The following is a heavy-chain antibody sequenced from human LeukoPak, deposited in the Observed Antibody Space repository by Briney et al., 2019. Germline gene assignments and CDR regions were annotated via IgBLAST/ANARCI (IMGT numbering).Heavy chain of an antibody. CDR3: AKAGAAAFYYYYGMDV. CDR2: IYSGGST. CDR1: GFTVSSNC. D-gene: IGHD6-13*01. J-gene: IGHJ6*02. Sequence: GGSLRLSCAASGFTVSSNCMSWVRQAPGKGLEWVSVIYSGGSTYYADSVKGRFTISRDNSKNTLYLQMNSLRAEDTAVYYCAKAGAAAFYYYYGMDVWGQGTTVTVSS. V-gene: IGHV3-53*01.